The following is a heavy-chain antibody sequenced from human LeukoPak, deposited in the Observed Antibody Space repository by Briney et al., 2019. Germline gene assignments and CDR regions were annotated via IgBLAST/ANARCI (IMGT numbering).Heavy chain of an antibody. J-gene: IGHJ5*02. CDR1: GGTFSSYA. V-gene: IGHV1-69*06. CDR2: IIPIFGTA. Sequence: SVKVSCKASGGTFSSYAISWVRQAPGQGLEWMGGIIPIFGTANYAQKFQGRVTITADKSTSTAYMELSSLRSEDTAVYYCARVRPGIAIAAAGNWFDPWGQGTLVTVSS. CDR3: ARVRPGIAIAAAGNWFDP. D-gene: IGHD6-13*01.